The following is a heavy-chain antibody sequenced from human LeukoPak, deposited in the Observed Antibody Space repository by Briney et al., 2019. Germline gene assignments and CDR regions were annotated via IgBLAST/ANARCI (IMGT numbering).Heavy chain of an antibody. CDR2: INQDGSQE. V-gene: IGHV3-7*02. Sequence: GGSLRLSCAASGFTFSSYWMSWVRQAPGKGLEWVANINQDGSQENYVDSVKGRFTISRDNAKNSLSLQMNTLTVDDTAVYYCARSLWSEDFWGQGTLVTVSS. CDR3: ARSLWSEDF. D-gene: IGHD2-21*01. J-gene: IGHJ4*02. CDR1: GFTFSSYW.